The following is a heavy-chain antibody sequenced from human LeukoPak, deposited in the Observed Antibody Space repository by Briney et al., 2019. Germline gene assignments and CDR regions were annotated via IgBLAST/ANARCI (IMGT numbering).Heavy chain of an antibody. J-gene: IGHJ4*02. Sequence: PGESLRLSCAASGFTFSSFEMNWVRQAPGKGLEWVSYISSSGRTIYYADSVKGRFTISRDNAKNSLYLQMNNLRAEDTAIYYCARDLDGGNSFDYWGQGTLVTVSS. CDR3: ARDLDGGNSFDY. D-gene: IGHD4-23*01. CDR2: ISSSGRTI. V-gene: IGHV3-48*03. CDR1: GFTFSSFE.